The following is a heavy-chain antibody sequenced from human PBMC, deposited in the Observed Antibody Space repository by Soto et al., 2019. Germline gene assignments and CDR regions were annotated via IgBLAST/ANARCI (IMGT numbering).Heavy chain of an antibody. V-gene: IGHV4-39*01. CDR3: ARHGYYYDSTGYYYFL. D-gene: IGHD3-22*01. CDR1: GGSISSTNHY. Sequence: QLQLQESGPGLVKPSETLSLACTVSGGSISSTNHYWGWIRQPPGKGLEWIGDIYYSGMTRYNPSLKSRVTISDDTYKNQFSLKLSSVTDADTAVYYCARHGYYYDSTGYYYFLWGQGILATVSS. CDR2: IYYSGMT. J-gene: IGHJ4*01.